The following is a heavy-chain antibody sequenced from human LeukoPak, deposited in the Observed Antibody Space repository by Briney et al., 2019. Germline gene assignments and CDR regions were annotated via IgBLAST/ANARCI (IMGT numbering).Heavy chain of an antibody. J-gene: IGHJ4*02. D-gene: IGHD3-10*01. CDR2: ISYEGSNK. V-gene: IGHV3-30*03. CDR3: SCPAYGSGSYFEPDY. Sequence: PGGSLRLSCAASGFTFSSYGMHWVRQAPGKGLEWGAVISYEGSNKYYADSVKGRFTISRDNSKNTLYLQMHSLRAEDTAVYYCSCPAYGSGSYFEPDYWGQGTLVTVSS. CDR1: GFTFSSYG.